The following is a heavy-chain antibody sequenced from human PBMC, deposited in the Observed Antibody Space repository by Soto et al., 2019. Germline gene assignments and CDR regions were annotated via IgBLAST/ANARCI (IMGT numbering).Heavy chain of an antibody. J-gene: IGHJ6*02. V-gene: IGHV1-69*01. CDR3: ARDLFIAAADYYYYGMDV. Sequence: QVQLVQSGAEVKKPGSSVKVSCKASGGTFSSYAISWVRQAPGQGLEWMGGIIPIFGTANYAQKFQGRVTITADESTSTAYMDLSSLRSEDTAVYYCARDLFIAAADYYYYGMDVWGQGTTVTVSS. CDR2: IIPIFGTA. D-gene: IGHD6-13*01. CDR1: GGTFSSYA.